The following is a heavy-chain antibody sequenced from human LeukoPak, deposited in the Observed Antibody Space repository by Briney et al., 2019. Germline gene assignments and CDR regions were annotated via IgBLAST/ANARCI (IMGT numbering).Heavy chain of an antibody. V-gene: IGHV4-38-2*02. J-gene: IGHJ6*03. D-gene: IGHD1-26*01. CDR2: IYHSGMT. CDR3: ARAGPVKWNYYYMDV. Sequence: SETLSLTCNVSGFSISNGYFWAWIRQSPGKGLEWIGSIYHSGMTYYNPSLKSQFSIEVDTSKNQFSLKTRSATAADTAVYFCARAGPVKWNYYYMDVWGKGTTVTVSS. CDR1: GFSISNGYF.